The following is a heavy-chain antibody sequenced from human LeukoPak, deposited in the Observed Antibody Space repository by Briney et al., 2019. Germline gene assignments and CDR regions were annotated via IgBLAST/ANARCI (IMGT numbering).Heavy chain of an antibody. CDR1: GFTFSSYS. D-gene: IGHD2-21*01. CDR3: ARDRPPIEPYYMDV. V-gene: IGHV3-21*01. CDR2: ISSSSSYI. Sequence: GGSLRLSCAASGFTFSSYSMNWVRQAPGKGLEWVSSISSSSSYIYYADSVKGRFTISRDNAKNSLYLQMNRLRAEDTAVYYCARDRPPIEPYYMDVWGKGTTVTVSS. J-gene: IGHJ6*03.